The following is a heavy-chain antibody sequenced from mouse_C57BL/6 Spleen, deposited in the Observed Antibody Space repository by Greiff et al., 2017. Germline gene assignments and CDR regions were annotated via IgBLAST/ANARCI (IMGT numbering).Heavy chain of an antibody. J-gene: IGHJ2*01. D-gene: IGHD3-2*02. Sequence: DVQLQQSGGDLVKPGGSLKLSCAASGFTFSSYGMSWVRQTPDKRLEWVATISTGGSYTYYPDSVKGRFTISRDNARNTQYLQMSSLTSEVTALDCSASPTAQATYFDYWGKGTTLTVSS. CDR3: ASPTAQATYFDY. CDR2: ISTGGSYT. CDR1: GFTFSSYG. V-gene: IGHV5-6*01.